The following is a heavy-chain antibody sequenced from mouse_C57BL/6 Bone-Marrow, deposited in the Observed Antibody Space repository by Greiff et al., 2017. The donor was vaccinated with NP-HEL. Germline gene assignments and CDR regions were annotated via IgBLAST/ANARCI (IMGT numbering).Heavy chain of an antibody. CDR2: IYPGGGYT. CDR3: ARLDSSGPYYYAMDY. D-gene: IGHD3-2*02. Sequence: QVQLQQSGAELVRPGTSVKMSCKASGYTFTNYWIGWAKQRPGHGLEWIGDIYPGGGYTNYNEKFKGKATLTADKSSSTAYMQFSNLTSEDSAIYYCARLDSSGPYYYAMDYWGQGTSVTVSS. J-gene: IGHJ4*01. CDR1: GYTFTNYW. V-gene: IGHV1-63*01.